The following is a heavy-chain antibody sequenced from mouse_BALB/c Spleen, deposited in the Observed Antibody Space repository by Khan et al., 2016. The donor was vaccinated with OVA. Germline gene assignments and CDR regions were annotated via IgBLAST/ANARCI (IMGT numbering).Heavy chain of an antibody. J-gene: IGHJ1*01. CDR2: ISSGSSTI. CDR3: ARSGGNFHWYFDV. D-gene: IGHD2-1*01. CDR1: GFTFSSFG. Sequence: EVKLEESGGGLVQPGGSRKLSCAASGFTFSSFGMHWVRQAPKKGLEWVAYISSGSSTIYYVDTVKGRFTISRDNPKNTLFLQMTSLRSEDTAMYYCARSGGNFHWYFDVWGAGTSVTVSS. V-gene: IGHV5-17*02.